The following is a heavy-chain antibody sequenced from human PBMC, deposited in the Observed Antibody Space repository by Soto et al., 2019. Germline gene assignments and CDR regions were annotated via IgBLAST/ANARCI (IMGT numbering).Heavy chain of an antibody. CDR3: AKAPSYGSYYYGMDV. CDR2: ISGSGGST. D-gene: IGHD5-18*01. CDR1: GFTFSSYA. J-gene: IGHJ6*02. V-gene: IGHV3-23*01. Sequence: EVQLLESGGGLVQSGGSLRLSCAASGFTFSSYAMSWVRQAPGKGLEWVSAISGSGGSTYYADSVKGRFTISRDNSKNTLYLQMNSLRAEDTAVYYCAKAPSYGSYYYGMDVWGQGTTVTVSS.